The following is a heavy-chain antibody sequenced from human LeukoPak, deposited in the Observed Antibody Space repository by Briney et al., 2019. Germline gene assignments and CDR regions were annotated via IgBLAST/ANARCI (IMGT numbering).Heavy chain of an antibody. CDR1: GYTSTGYY. CDR2: INPNSGGT. J-gene: IGHJ3*02. D-gene: IGHD2-2*01. V-gene: IGHV1-2*06. CDR3: ARDRPDIVVVPAANPTDAFDI. Sequence: ASVKVSCKASGYTSTGYYMHWVRQAPGQGLEWMGRINPNSGGTNYAQKFQGRVTMTRDTSISTAYMELSRLRSDDTAVYYCARDRPDIVVVPAANPTDAFDIWGQGTMVTVSS.